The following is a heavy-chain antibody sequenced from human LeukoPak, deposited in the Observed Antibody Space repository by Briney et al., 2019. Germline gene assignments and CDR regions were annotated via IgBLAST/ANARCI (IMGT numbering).Heavy chain of an antibody. D-gene: IGHD3-3*01. CDR2: IHHSGST. CDR1: GGSFSGYY. Sequence: SETLSLTCAVYGGSFSGYYWSWIRQPPGKGLEWIGEIHHSGSTNYNPSLKRRVTISVDTSKTQLSMKLSSVTAADTAVYYCARVRRAPYDFWSGFRALDFWGQGTLVTVSS. CDR3: ARVRRAPYDFWSGFRALDF. J-gene: IGHJ4*02. V-gene: IGHV4-34*01.